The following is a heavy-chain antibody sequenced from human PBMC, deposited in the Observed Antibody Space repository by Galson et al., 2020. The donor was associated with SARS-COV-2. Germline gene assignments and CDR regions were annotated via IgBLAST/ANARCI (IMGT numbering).Heavy chain of an antibody. V-gene: IGHV4-59*01. CDR3: ARAIYDSLTGYSTPVFDP. D-gene: IGHD3-9*01. CDR2: IYYSGST. J-gene: IGHJ5*02. Sequence: ASETLSLTCTVSGGSISSYYWSWIRQPPGKGLEWIGYIYYSGSTNYNPSLKSRVTISVDTSKNQFSLKLSSVTAADTAVYYCARAIYDSLTGYSTPVFDPWGQGTLVTVSS. CDR1: GGSISSYY.